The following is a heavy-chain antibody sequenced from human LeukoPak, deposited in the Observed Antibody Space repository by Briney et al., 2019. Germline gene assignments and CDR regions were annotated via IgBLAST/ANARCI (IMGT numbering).Heavy chain of an antibody. Sequence: GGSLRLSCVASGFIFSGYNMNWVRQAPGKGLEWVSSISSGSTSIYYADSVRGRFTISRDNDKNSLYLEMNSLRAEDTAVYYCARVVFGVRVPDYRGQGTLVTVSS. V-gene: IGHV3-21*04. CDR2: ISSGSTSI. D-gene: IGHD3-3*01. CDR3: ARVVFGVRVPDY. CDR1: GFIFSGYN. J-gene: IGHJ4*02.